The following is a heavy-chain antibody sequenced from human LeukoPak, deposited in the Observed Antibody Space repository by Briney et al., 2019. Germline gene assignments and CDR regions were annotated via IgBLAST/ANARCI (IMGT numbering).Heavy chain of an antibody. J-gene: IGHJ3*02. V-gene: IGHV6-1*01. CDR1: GDSVSSNSAA. D-gene: IGHD4-17*01. Sequence: SQTLSLTCAISGDSVSSNSAAWNWIRQSPSRGLGWLGRTYYRSKWYNGYAVSVKSRITITPDTSKNQFSLQLNSVTPEDTAVYYCARLEYGDLPTGAFDIWGQGTMVTVSS. CDR3: ARLEYGDLPTGAFDI. CDR2: TYYRSKWYN.